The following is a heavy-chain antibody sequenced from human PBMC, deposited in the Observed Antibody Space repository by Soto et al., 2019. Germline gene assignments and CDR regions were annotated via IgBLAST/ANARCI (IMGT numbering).Heavy chain of an antibody. J-gene: IGHJ3*02. CDR3: AKDLRAVNPVSDAFDI. CDR1: GFTFSSYE. CDR2: ISSSGGST. D-gene: IGHD3-16*01. Sequence: EVQLVESGGGLVQPGGSLRLSCAASGFTFSSYEMNWVRQAPGKGLEWVSYISSSGGSTYYADSVKGRFTISRDNSKNTLYLQMNSLRAEDTAVYYCAKDLRAVNPVSDAFDIWGQGTMVTVSS. V-gene: IGHV3-23*04.